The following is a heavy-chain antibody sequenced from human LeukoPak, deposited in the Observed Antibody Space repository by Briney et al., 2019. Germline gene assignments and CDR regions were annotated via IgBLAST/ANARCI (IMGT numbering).Heavy chain of an antibody. CDR3: ARTCGGDCYADY. Sequence: SETLSLTCTVSGGPISSYYWSWIRRPPGKGLEWIGYIYYSGSTNYNPSLKSRVTISVDTSKNQFSLKLSSVTAADTAVYYCARTCGGDCYADYWGQGTLVTVSS. CDR1: GGPISSYY. V-gene: IGHV4-59*08. CDR2: IYYSGST. D-gene: IGHD2-21*02. J-gene: IGHJ4*02.